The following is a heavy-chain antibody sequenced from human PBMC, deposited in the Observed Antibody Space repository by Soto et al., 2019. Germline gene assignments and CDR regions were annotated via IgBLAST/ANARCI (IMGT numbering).Heavy chain of an antibody. V-gene: IGHV3-23*01. CDR2: ISGSGGST. J-gene: IGHJ4*02. D-gene: IGHD3-22*01. Sequence: GGSLRLSCAASGFTFSSYAMSWVRQAPGKGLEWVSAISGSGGSTYYADSVKGRFTISRDNSKNTLYLQMNSLGAEDTAVYYCAKAPPRYYDSSGYYYYFDYWGQGTRVTVSS. CDR3: AKAPPRYYDSSGYYYYFDY. CDR1: GFTFSSYA.